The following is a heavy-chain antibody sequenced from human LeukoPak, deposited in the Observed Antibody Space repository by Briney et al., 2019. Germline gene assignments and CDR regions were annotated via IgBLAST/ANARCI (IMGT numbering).Heavy chain of an antibody. J-gene: IGHJ3*02. CDR2: IYYSGSN. CDR1: GGSISSSGYY. CDR3: ARARSRRGYYDSSGYYSFRAFDI. Sequence: SETLSPTCTVSGGSISSSGYYWGWIRQTPGKGLEWIGSIYYSGSNYHNPSLKSRVSMSVDTSKNQFSLKLSSVTAADTAVYYCARARSRRGYYDSSGYYSFRAFDIWGQGTMVTVSS. V-gene: IGHV4-39*07. D-gene: IGHD3-22*01.